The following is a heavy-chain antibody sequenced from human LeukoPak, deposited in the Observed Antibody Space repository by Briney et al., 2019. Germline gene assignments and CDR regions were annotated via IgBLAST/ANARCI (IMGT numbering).Heavy chain of an antibody. D-gene: IGHD6-6*01. V-gene: IGHV3-21*01. CDR3: ARGAARRGDR. Sequence: GGSLRLSCAASGFTFSSFSMNWVRQAPGKGLEWVSSISSEGAYIFYADSVKGRFTISRDNAKNSLYLQMNSLRAEDTAVYYCARGAARRGDRWGQGTLVTVSS. CDR1: GFTFSSFS. J-gene: IGHJ5*02. CDR2: ISSEGAYI.